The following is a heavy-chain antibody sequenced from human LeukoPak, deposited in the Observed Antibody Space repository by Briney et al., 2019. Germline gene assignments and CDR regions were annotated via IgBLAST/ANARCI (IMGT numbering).Heavy chain of an antibody. D-gene: IGHD6-13*01. V-gene: IGHV4-4*07. CDR3: ARSSTWPLSYFDY. J-gene: IGHJ4*02. CDR1: GGSIGSYY. Sequence: SETLSLTCTVSGGSIGSYYWSWIRQPAGKGLEWIGRIYTSGATDYNPSLKSRVTMSVDTSKNQFSLKLTSVTAADTAVYYCARSSTWPLSYFDYWGQGTLVTVSS. CDR2: IYTSGAT.